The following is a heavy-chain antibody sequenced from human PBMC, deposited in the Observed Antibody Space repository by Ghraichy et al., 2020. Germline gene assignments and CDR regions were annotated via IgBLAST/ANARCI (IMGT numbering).Heavy chain of an antibody. CDR2: ISATGGST. D-gene: IGHD3-10*01. CDR3: AKDLNPPSAMVRGVRQPFDY. Sequence: LSLTCAASGFTFSSYAMSWVRQAPGKGLEWVSGISATGGSTYYADSVKGRFTISRDNSKNTLYLQMNSLRAEDTAVYYCAKDLNPPSAMVRGVRQPFDYWGQGTLVTVSS. J-gene: IGHJ4*02. CDR1: GFTFSSYA. V-gene: IGHV3-23*01.